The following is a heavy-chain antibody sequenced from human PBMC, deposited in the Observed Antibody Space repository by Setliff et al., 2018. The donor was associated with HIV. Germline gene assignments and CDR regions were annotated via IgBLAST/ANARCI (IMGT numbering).Heavy chain of an antibody. Sequence: SETLSLTCAVYGGSFSGSYWSWIRQPPGKGLEWIGEINHSGSTNYNPSLKSRVTMSIGASKNRFSLKLSPVTAADTAVYYCARVEPFKLDYQETSGYFDYWGHGILVTVSS. J-gene: IGHJ4*03. CDR2: INHSGST. D-gene: IGHD3-22*01. CDR3: ARVEPFKLDYQETSGYFDY. V-gene: IGHV4-34*01. CDR1: GGSFSGSY.